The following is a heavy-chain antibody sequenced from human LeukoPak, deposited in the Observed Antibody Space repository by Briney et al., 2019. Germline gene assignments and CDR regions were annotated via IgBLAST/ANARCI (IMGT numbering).Heavy chain of an antibody. CDR3: ARGNYDSSGYRDVDI. D-gene: IGHD3-22*01. Sequence: PSETLSLTCTVSGGSISSSSYYWGWIRQPPGKGLEWIGSIYYSGSTYYNPSLKSRVTISVDTSKNQFSLKLSSVTAADTAVYYCARGNYDSSGYRDVDIRGQGIMVTVSS. CDR2: IYYSGST. V-gene: IGHV4-39*07. CDR1: GGSISSSSYY. J-gene: IGHJ3*02.